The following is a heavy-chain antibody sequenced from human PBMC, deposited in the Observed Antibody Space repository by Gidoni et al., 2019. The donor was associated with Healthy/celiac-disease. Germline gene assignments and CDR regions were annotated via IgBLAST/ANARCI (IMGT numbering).Heavy chain of an antibody. CDR2: FDPEDGET. V-gene: IGHV1-24*01. Sequence: VQLVQSGAEVKKPGASVKVSCKVSGYTLPELSMHWVRQAPGKGLEGMGGFDPEDGETIYAQKFQGRVTMTEDTSTDTAYMELSSLRSEDTAVYYCATRFLEWSPWYYGMDVWGKGTTVTVSS. CDR1: GYTLPELS. CDR3: ATRFLEWSPWYYGMDV. D-gene: IGHD3-3*01. J-gene: IGHJ6*04.